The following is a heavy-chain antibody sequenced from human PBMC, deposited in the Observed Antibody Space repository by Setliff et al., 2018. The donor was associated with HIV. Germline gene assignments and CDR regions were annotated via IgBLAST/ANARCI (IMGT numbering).Heavy chain of an antibody. J-gene: IGHJ6*03. CDR1: GYTFSNYG. Sequence: ASVKVSCKASGYTFSNYGISWVRQAPGQGLEWMGWISAYNGDTKYAQKLQDRVTMTRDTSISTAYMELSRLTSDDTAMYYCARETTVVMGDDVDNYHYSYMDVWGKGTTVTVSS. CDR2: ISAYNGDT. V-gene: IGHV1-18*01. CDR3: ARETTVVMGDDVDNYHYSYMDV. D-gene: IGHD4-17*01.